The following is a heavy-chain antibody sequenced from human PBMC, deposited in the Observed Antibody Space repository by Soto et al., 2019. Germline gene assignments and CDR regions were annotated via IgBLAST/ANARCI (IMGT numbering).Heavy chain of an antibody. CDR3: AGASGWLVTWVY. V-gene: IGHV1-18*01. J-gene: IGHJ4*02. D-gene: IGHD6-19*01. Sequence: QVQLVQSGAEVKKPGASVKVSCKASGYTFNSYGISWVRQAPGQGLEWMGWSSSYGNTNYAQKLQGRVTMTTDTSRSTAYMELRTLGSDDTAVYYCAGASGWLVTWVYWGQGTLVTVSS. CDR1: GYTFNSYG. CDR2: SSSYGNT.